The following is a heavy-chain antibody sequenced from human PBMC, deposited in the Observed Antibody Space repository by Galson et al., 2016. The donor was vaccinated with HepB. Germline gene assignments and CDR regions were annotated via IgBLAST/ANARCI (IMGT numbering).Heavy chain of an antibody. J-gene: IGHJ6*02. CDR2: ISSSGGST. CDR3: AKVLGAGYCGGSSCAMDV. CDR1: GFTFSSYA. V-gene: IGHV3-23*01. D-gene: IGHD2-15*01. Sequence: SLRLSCAASGFTFSSYAMSWVRQAPGKGLEWVSTISSSGGSTYFADSVKGRFTISRDNSKNTLYLQMNSLGAEDTAVHYCAKVLGAGYCGGSSCAMDVWGQGTTVTVSS.